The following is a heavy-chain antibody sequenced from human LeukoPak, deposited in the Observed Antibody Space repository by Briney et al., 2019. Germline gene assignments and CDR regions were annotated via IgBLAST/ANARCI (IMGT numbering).Heavy chain of an antibody. CDR2: IYYSGST. V-gene: IGHV4-39*01. J-gene: IGHJ3*02. D-gene: IGHD5-18*01. CDR3: ARYTAMVNDAFDI. CDR1: GGSISSSSYY. Sequence: PSETLSLTCTVSGGSISSSSYYWGWIRQPPGNGLEWIGTIYYSGSTYYNPSLKSRVTISLDTSKNQFSLKLSSVTAADTAVYYCARYTAMVNDAFDIWGQGTMVTVSS.